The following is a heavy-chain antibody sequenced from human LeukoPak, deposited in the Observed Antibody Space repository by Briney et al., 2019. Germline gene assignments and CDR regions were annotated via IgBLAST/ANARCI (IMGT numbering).Heavy chain of an antibody. CDR2: IYDSGST. D-gene: IGHD3-3*01. Sequence: SETLSLTCTVSDGSISSYYWSWIRQPLGKGLEWIGHIYDSGSTNYNPSLKSRVTISVDTSKNQFSLKLSSVTAADTAVYYCAREFSWSGFFDYWGQGTLVTVSS. J-gene: IGHJ4*02. CDR3: AREFSWSGFFDY. CDR1: DGSISSYY. V-gene: IGHV4-59*01.